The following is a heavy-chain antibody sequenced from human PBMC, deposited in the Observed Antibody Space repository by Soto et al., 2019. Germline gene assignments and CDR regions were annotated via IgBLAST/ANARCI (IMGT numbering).Heavy chain of an antibody. J-gene: IGHJ6*04. V-gene: IGHV5-51*01. CDR1: GYRFSKYW. Sequence: GESLKISCTGSGYRFSKYWIGWVRQMPGKGLEWMGIIYPDDSDTRYRPSFQGRVTISADKSISTAYLQWSSLTASDTAMYYCARLMVVDATLDYYYVLDVWGEGTTVTVSS. CDR2: IYPDDSDT. CDR3: ARLMVVDATLDYYYVLDV. D-gene: IGHD2-15*01.